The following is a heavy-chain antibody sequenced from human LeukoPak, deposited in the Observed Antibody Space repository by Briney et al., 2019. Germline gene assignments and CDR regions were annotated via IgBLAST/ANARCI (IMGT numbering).Heavy chain of an antibody. D-gene: IGHD2-2*02. CDR1: GGSISSGDYY. CDR2: IYYSGST. J-gene: IGHJ4*02. Sequence: SETLSLTCTVSGGSISSGDYYWSWIRQPPGTGLEWIGYIYYSGSTYYNPSLKSRVTISVDTSKNQFSLKLSSVTAADTAVYYCARGGAGCSSTSCYTSFDYWGQGTLVTVSS. CDR3: ARGGAGCSSTSCYTSFDY. V-gene: IGHV4-30-4*08.